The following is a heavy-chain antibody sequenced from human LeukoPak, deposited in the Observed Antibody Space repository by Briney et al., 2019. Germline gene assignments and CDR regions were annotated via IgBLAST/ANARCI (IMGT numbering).Heavy chain of an antibody. CDR3: TRVDFWSGYYRNDY. Sequence: GGSLRLSCAASGFTFSGSAMHWVRQASGKGLEWVGRIRSKANSYATAYDASVKGRFTISRDDSKNTAYLQMNSLKTEDTAVYYCTRVDFWSGYYRNDYWGQGTLVTVSS. CDR2: IRSKANSYAT. D-gene: IGHD3-3*01. J-gene: IGHJ4*02. V-gene: IGHV3-73*01. CDR1: GFTFSGSA.